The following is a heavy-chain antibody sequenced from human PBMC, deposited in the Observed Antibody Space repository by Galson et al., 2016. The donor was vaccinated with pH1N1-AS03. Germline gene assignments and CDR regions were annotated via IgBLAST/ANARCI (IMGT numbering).Heavy chain of an antibody. CDR1: GLTFSDYW. J-gene: IGHJ4*02. D-gene: IGHD1-26*01. CDR2: IKQDGSDT. CDR3: AVDSYSRATY. V-gene: IGHV3-7*03. Sequence: SLRLSCAAPGLTFSDYWMSWVRQAPGKGLEWVANIKQDGSDTNYVDSVRDRFTISRDNVNNLLYLQMNSLRVEDTAVYYCAVDSYSRATYWGQGALVTVSS.